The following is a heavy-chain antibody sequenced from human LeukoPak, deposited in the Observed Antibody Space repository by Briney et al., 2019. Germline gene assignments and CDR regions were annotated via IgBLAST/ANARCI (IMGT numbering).Heavy chain of an antibody. CDR3: TRPWGI. J-gene: IGHJ4*02. CDR1: GFTFSEYW. CDR2: INGDGSDT. Sequence: PGGSLRLSCAASGFTFSEYWMHWVRLTPGRRLVWVARINGDGSDTTYADPVKGRFTISRDNAKNTVYLQMNSLTAEDTAVYYCTRPWGIWGQGALVTVSS. D-gene: IGHD3-16*01. V-gene: IGHV3-74*03.